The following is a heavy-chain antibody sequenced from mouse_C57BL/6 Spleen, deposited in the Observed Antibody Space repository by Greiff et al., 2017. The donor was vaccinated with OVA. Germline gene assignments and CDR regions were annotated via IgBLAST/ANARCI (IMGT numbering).Heavy chain of an antibody. D-gene: IGHD2-14*01. CDR2: ISSGGDYI. CDR1: GFTFSSYA. CDR3: TRDRRRGGAMDY. Sequence: EVKLVESGEGLVKPGGSLKLSCAASGFTFSSYAMSWVRQTPEKRLEWVAYISSGGDYIYYADTVKGRFTISRDNARNTLYLQMSSLQSEDTAMYYCTRDRRRGGAMDYWGQGTSVTVSS. V-gene: IGHV5-9-1*02. J-gene: IGHJ4*01.